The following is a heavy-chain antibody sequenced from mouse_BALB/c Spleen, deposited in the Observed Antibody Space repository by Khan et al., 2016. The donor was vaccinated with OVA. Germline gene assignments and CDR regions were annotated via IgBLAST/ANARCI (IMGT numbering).Heavy chain of an antibody. Sequence: VQLQQSGPGLVKPSQSLSLTCTVTGYSITSDYAWNWIRQFPGNKLEWVGYISYSGRTSYNPSLKSRTSITRDTSKNQFFLQLRSVTTEDTATYYLARSVTITTVVATDFDYWGQGATLTVSS. CDR3: ARSVTITTVVATDFDY. J-gene: IGHJ2*01. CDR2: ISYSGRT. CDR1: GYSITSDYA. D-gene: IGHD1-1*01. V-gene: IGHV3-2*02.